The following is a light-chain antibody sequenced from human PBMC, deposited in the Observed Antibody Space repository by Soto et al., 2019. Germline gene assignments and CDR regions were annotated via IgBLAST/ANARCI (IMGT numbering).Light chain of an antibody. J-gene: IGKJ1*01. CDR1: QSISSW. V-gene: IGKV1-5*01. CDR3: QQYKTYPWP. Sequence: DIQMTQSPATLSASVGDRVTITCRASQSISSWLAWYQQKPGKVPKLLIDDASSLESGVPSRFSGSGSGTEFTFTISSLQPDDFATYYCQQYKTYPWPFDQGTKVDIK. CDR2: DAS.